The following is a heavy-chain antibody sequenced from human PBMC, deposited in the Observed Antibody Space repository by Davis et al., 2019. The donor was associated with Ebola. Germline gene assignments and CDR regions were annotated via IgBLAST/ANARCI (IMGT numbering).Heavy chain of an antibody. J-gene: IGHJ4*02. CDR3: ARHGANYYDSSG. CDR2: IYYSGST. CDR1: GGSISSSSYY. D-gene: IGHD3-22*01. V-gene: IGHV4-39*01. Sequence: MPSETLSLTCTVSGGSISSSSYYWGWIRQPPGKGLEWIGSIYYSGSTYYNPSLKSRVTISVDTSKNQFSLKLSSVTAADTAVYYCARHGANYYDSSGWGQGTLVTVSS.